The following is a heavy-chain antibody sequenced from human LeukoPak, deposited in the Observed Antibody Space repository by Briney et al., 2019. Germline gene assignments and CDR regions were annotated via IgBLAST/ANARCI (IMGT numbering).Heavy chain of an antibody. D-gene: IGHD5-24*01. CDR1: GFTFSSYE. Sequence: PGGSLRLSCAASGFTFSSYEMNWVRQAPGKGLEWVSYISTSGGTIYYADSVRGRFTISRDNAKNSLYLQMNSLRAEDTAVYYCARLKMAIMAVDYWGQGTLVTVSS. J-gene: IGHJ4*02. CDR3: ARLKMAIMAVDY. V-gene: IGHV3-48*03. CDR2: ISTSGGTI.